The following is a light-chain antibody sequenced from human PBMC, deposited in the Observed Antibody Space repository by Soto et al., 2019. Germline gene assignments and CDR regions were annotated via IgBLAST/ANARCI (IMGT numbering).Light chain of an antibody. J-gene: IGKJ4*01. V-gene: IGKV3-20*01. CDR2: GAS. CDR3: QQYGSSPLT. Sequence: EIVLTQSPGTLSLSPGERATLSCRASQSVYSNYLAWYLQKPGQGPRLLIYGASRRATGIPDRFSGSGSGTDFTLTIRRLEPEDFAVYYCQQYGSSPLTFGGGTKVEIK. CDR1: QSVYSNY.